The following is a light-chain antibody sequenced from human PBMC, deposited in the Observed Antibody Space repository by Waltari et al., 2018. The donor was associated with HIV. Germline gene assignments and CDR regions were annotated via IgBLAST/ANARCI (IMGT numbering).Light chain of an antibody. CDR1: QGIGNY. CDR2: AAS. V-gene: IGKV1-27*01. CDR3: QKYNTVPYT. J-gene: IGKJ2*01. Sequence: DIQMTQAPSSLSASVGDRVTMTCRASQGIGNYLAWYQQKPGKVPKLLIYAASTLQSGVPSRFSGSGSGTDFTLTISSLQPEDVATYYCQKYNTVPYTFGQGTKVEIK.